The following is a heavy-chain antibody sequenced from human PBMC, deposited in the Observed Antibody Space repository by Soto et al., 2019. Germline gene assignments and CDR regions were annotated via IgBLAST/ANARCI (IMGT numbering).Heavy chain of an antibody. Sequence: ASVKVSCKASGGTFSSYAISWVRQAPGQGLEWMGGIIPIFGTANYAQKFQGRVTITADKSTSTAYMELSSLRSEDTAVYYCARGDSSGYYYGRGAGAFDIWGQGTMVTVSS. CDR2: IIPIFGTA. J-gene: IGHJ3*02. CDR3: ARGDSSGYYYGRGAGAFDI. V-gene: IGHV1-69*06. CDR1: GGTFSSYA. D-gene: IGHD3-22*01.